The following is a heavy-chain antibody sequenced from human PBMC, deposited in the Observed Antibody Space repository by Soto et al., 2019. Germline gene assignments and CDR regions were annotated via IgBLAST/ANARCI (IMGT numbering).Heavy chain of an antibody. V-gene: IGHV3-7*01. D-gene: IGHD4-17*01. Sequence: EVQLVESGGGLVQPGESLRLSCAASGFTFSDYWMGWVRRTPGTGLEWVGDIRRDGDEKQYADSVKGRFTISRDNAKNSLSIQMNSLRAEDTGVYYCARDPANYDDYTRWGAFDIWGQGTVVTVSS. CDR3: ARDPANYDDYTRWGAFDI. CDR2: IRRDGDEK. CDR1: GFTFSDYW. J-gene: IGHJ3*02.